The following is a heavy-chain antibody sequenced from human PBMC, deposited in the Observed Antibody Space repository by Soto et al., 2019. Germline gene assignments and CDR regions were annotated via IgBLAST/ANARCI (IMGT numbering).Heavy chain of an antibody. CDR1: GYTFTGYY. V-gene: IGHV1-2*04. CDR2: INPNSGGT. J-gene: IGHJ6*02. D-gene: IGHD5-12*01. Sequence: ASVKVSCKASGYTFTGYYMHCVRQAPGQGLEWMGWINPNSGGTNYAQKFQGWVTMTRDTSISTAYMELSRLRSDDTAVYYRARDSVATISLVSGMDVWGQGTTVTV. CDR3: ARDSVATISLVSGMDV.